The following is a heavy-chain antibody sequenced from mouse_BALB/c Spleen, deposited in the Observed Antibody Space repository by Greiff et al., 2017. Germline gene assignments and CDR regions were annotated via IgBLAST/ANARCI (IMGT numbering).Heavy chain of an antibody. CDR3: AREDYGSSYVGFDY. V-gene: IGHV5-9-4*01. J-gene: IGHJ2*01. CDR2: ISSGGSYT. Sequence: EVKVVESGGGLVKPGGSLKLSCAASGFTFSSYAMSWVRQSPEKRLEWVAEISSGGSYTYYPDTVTGRFTISRDNAKNTLYLEMSSLRSEDTAMYYCAREDYGSSYVGFDYWGQGTTLTVSS. CDR1: GFTFSSYA. D-gene: IGHD1-1*01.